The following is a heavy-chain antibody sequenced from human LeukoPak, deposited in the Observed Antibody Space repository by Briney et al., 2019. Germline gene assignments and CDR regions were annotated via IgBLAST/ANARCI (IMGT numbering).Heavy chain of an antibody. CDR3: ARALHDAFDI. CDR1: GFTFSSYS. J-gene: IGHJ3*02. CDR2: ISSSSSYI. V-gene: IGHV3-21*04. Sequence: GGSLRLSCAASGFTFSSYSMNWVRQAPGKGLEWVSSISSSSSYIYYADSVKGRFTISRDNTKKSLYLQLNSLRAGDTAVYYCARALHDAFDIWGQGTMVTVSS.